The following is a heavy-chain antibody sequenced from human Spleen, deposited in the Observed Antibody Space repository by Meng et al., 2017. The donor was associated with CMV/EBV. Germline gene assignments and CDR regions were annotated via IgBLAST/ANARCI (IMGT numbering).Heavy chain of an antibody. V-gene: IGHV1-2*02. J-gene: IGHJ4*02. Sequence: ASVKVSCKASGYTFTGYYMHWVRQAPGQGLEWMGIINPSGGSTSYAQKFQGRVTMTRDTSISTAYMELSRLRSDDTAVYYCARARLDYVFWSGTNDYWGQGTLVTVSS. CDR1: GYTFTGYY. D-gene: IGHD3-3*01. CDR3: ARARLDYVFWSGTNDY. CDR2: INPSGGST.